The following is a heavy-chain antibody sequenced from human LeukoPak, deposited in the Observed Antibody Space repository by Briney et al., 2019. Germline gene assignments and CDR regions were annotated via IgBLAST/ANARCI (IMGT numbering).Heavy chain of an antibody. CDR2: ISNYGVT. CDR3: GAWGSYYTPSYS. V-gene: IGHV3-53*01. D-gene: IGHD3-10*01. J-gene: IGHJ5*01. CDR1: DFPVSDNY. Sequence: PGGSLRLSRVISDFPVSDNYMSWVRQAPGRGLEWVSVISNYGVTHYADSVKGRFTISRDDSNDTVFLQMSSLRPEDTAVYYCGAWGSYYTPSYSGGQGTLVPVSS.